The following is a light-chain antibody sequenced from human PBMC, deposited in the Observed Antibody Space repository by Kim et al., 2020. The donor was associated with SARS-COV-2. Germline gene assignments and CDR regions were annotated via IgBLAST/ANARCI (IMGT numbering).Light chain of an antibody. CDR2: AAS. CDR1: QIIGNY. J-gene: IGKJ1*01. V-gene: IGKV1-39*01. CDR3: QQSYSIPWT. Sequence: ASVGDVITITCRASQIIGNYLHWYQQKPGRAPKRLIYAASSLHSGVPSRFSGSGSGTDFTLTISGLQPEDFAIYYCQQSYSIPWTFGQGTKVDIK.